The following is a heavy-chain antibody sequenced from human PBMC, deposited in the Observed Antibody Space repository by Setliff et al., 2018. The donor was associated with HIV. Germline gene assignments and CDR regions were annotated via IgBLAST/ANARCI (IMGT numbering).Heavy chain of an antibody. CDR2: ITNGGGSK. J-gene: IGHJ4*01. Sequence: PGGSLRFSCVASGFTFGDYYMGWFRQAPGKGLEWVSYITNGGGSKFYADSVKGRFTISRDNALNSLYLQLNSLRAEDTGVYYCSRPHTIAGNNRGFDYWGHGTLVTVSS. V-gene: IGHV3-11*01. D-gene: IGHD3-10*01. CDR1: GFTFGDYY. CDR3: SRPHTIAGNNRGFDY.